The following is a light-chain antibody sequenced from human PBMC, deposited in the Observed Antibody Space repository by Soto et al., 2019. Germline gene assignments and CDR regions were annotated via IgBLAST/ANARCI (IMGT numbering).Light chain of an antibody. V-gene: IGLV2-14*01. Sequence: QSVLTQPGSVSGSPGQSITISCTGTSSDVGGYNYVSWYQQRPGKAPKLMIYDVSNRPSGVSNRFSGSKSGNTASLTISGLQAEDGADYYCSSYTSSSTFYVFGTGTKLTVL. J-gene: IGLJ1*01. CDR2: DVS. CDR1: SSDVGGYNY. CDR3: SSYTSSSTFYV.